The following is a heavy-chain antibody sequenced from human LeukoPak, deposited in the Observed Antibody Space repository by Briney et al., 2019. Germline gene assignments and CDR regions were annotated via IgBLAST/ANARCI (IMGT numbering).Heavy chain of an antibody. CDR1: GFTFGSCW. CDR3: AKKMSITAASQVDY. D-gene: IGHD1-20*01. CDR2: ISSSGGST. Sequence: SGGSLRLSCAASGFTFGSCWMSWVRQAPGKGLEWVSAISSSGGSTDYTDSVKGRFTISRDNSKNTLYLQMNSLRAEDTAVYYCAKKMSITAASQVDYWGQGTLVTVSS. J-gene: IGHJ4*02. V-gene: IGHV3-23*01.